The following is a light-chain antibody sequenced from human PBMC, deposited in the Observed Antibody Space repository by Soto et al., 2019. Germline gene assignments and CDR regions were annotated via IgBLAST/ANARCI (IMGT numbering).Light chain of an antibody. J-gene: IGKJ4*01. CDR3: QQYGSSPRLT. V-gene: IGKV3-20*01. CDR1: QSVSSNY. Sequence: EIVLTQSPGTLSLSAGERATLSCRASQSVSSNYLAWYQQKPGQAPRLLIYGASSRATGIPDRFSGGGSGTDFTLTISRLGPEDAAVYYCQQYGSSPRLTFGGGTKVEIK. CDR2: GAS.